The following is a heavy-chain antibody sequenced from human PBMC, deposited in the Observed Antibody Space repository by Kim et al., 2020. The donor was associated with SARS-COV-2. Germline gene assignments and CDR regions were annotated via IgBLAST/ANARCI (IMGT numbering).Heavy chain of an antibody. V-gene: IGHV3-11*01. Sequence: GGSLRLSCAASVFTFIYYYIIFILHSPFNFLYFFSYIIIIFITIYYAYSVKFLFTISMDNAKNSLYLQMNSLRAEDTAVYYCARDISLRVDPWGQGTLVTVSS. CDR1: VFTFIYYY. CDR3: ARDISLRVDP. CDR2: IIIIFITI. D-gene: IGHD3-3*02. J-gene: IGHJ5*02.